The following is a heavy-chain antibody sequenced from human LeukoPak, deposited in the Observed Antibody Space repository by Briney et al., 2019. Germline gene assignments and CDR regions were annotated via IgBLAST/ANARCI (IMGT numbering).Heavy chain of an antibody. CDR3: ATTGNHYDMDV. D-gene: IGHD1-1*01. Sequence: PGGSLRLSCAASGFTFSSYAMSWVRQAPGKGLEWLSYSSTVTGNIYYADSVRGRFTISRDNAKSSLYLQISSLRAEDTAVYFCATTGNHYDMDVWGKGTTVTVSS. CDR1: GFTFSSYA. V-gene: IGHV3-48*04. J-gene: IGHJ6*03. CDR2: SSTVTGNI.